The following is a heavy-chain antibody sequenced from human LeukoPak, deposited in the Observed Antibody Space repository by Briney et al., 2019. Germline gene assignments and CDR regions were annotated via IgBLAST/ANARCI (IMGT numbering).Heavy chain of an antibody. CDR2: INPNSGGT. CDR1: GYTFTGYY. Sequence: ASVKVSCKASGYTFTGYYMHWVRQATGQGLEWMGWINPNSGGTNYAQKFQGRVTMTRDTSISTAYMELSRLRSDDTAVYYCARAGYDSSGYADYWGQGTLVTVSS. J-gene: IGHJ4*02. V-gene: IGHV1-2*02. D-gene: IGHD3-22*01. CDR3: ARAGYDSSGYADY.